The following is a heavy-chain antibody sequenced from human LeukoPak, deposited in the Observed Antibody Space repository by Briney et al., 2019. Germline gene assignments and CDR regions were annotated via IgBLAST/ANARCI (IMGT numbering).Heavy chain of an antibody. J-gene: IGHJ4*02. CDR1: GFTFSSYS. CDR3: ARNYVTFGTGRDY. CDR2: ISSSSSYI. V-gene: IGHV3-21*01. Sequence: GGSLRLSCAASGFTFSSYSMNWVRQAPGKGLEWVSFISSSSSYIYYADSVKGRFTISRDNAKNSLYLQMNSLRAEDTAVYYCARNYVTFGTGRDYWGQGTLVTVSS. D-gene: IGHD3/OR15-3a*01.